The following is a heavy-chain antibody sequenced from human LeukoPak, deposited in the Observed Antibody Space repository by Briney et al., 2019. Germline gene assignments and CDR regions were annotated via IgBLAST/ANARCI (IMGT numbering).Heavy chain of an antibody. CDR2: IQYSGST. V-gene: IGHV4-61*01. J-gene: IGHJ4*02. CDR3: ARYYDSSGYWSTPHFDS. CDR1: GDSVSGISFY. D-gene: IGHD3-22*01. Sequence: SETLSLTCTVSGDSVSGISFYWSWIRQPPGKGLQYIGYIQYSGSTNYNPSLKSRATISVDTSKNQFSLKLSSVTAADTAVYYCARYYDSSGYWSTPHFDSWGQGTLVTVSS.